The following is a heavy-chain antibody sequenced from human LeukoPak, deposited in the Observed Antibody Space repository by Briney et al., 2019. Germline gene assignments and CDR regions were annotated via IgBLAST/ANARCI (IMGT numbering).Heavy chain of an antibody. Sequence: GGSLRLSCAASGFIVSTNYMSWVRQAPGKGLEWVSVIYSGGSTKYADSVRGRFTISRDNSKNTLYLQMNSLRAEDTAVYYCARAGYYYDILTANQYYFDYWGQGTLVAVSS. CDR2: IYSGGST. J-gene: IGHJ4*02. CDR3: ARAGYYYDILTANQYYFDY. CDR1: GFIVSTNY. V-gene: IGHV3-53*01. D-gene: IGHD3-9*01.